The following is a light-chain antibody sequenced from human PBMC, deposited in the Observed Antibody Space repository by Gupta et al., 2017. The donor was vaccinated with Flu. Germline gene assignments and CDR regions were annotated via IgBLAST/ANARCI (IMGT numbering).Light chain of an antibody. CDR1: NIGSRN. CDR2: RDN. CDR3: QIWDYNTVA. Sequence: SYHLTQPSSVSVALGQTARITCGGDNIGSRNVHWYQLRPGQAPVLVIYRDNKRPSDIPGRFSGSNSGDRATLTISTAEVGDEADYYCQIWDYNTVAFGGGTKLTVV. J-gene: IGLJ2*01. V-gene: IGLV3-9*01.